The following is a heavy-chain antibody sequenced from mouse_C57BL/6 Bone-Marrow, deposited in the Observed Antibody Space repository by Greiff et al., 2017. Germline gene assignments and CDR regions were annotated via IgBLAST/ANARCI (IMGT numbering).Heavy chain of an antibody. CDR1: GYTFTDYE. J-gene: IGHJ1*03. CDR2: IDPETGGT. V-gene: IGHV1-15*01. Sequence: QVQLQQSGAELVRPGASVTLSCKASGYTFTDYEMHWVKQTPVHGLEWIGAIDPETGGTAYNQKFTGKAILAADESSSTACMELRSLASEDSAVYYWTRDGNWYFDVGGTGTTVTVSS. D-gene: IGHD2-1*01. CDR3: TRDGNWYFDV.